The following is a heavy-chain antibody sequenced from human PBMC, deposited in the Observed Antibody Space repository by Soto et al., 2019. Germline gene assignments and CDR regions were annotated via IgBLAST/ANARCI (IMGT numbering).Heavy chain of an antibody. Sequence: GGSLRLSCAASGFTFSSYWMHWVRQAPGKGLVWASRSNSDGSSTSYADSVKGRFTISRDNAKNSLYLQMNSLRDDDTAVYYCARGRVGTAYFDYWGQGALVTVSS. D-gene: IGHD2-21*02. CDR3: ARGRVGTAYFDY. CDR1: GFTFSSYW. CDR2: SNSDGSST. V-gene: IGHV3-74*01. J-gene: IGHJ4*02.